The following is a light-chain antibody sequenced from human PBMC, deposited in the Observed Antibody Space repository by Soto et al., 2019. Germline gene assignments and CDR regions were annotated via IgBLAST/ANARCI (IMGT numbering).Light chain of an antibody. CDR1: SSDVGSFAL. CDR2: EGN. Sequence: QSVLTQPASVSGSPGQSITLSCTGTSSDVGSFALVSWYQQRPGTAPKLLIYEGNKRPSEVSNRFSGSKSGNTASLTISGLQAEDEGDYYCCSYAGETTYVFGTGTKLTVL. CDR3: CSYAGETTYV. J-gene: IGLJ1*01. V-gene: IGLV2-23*01.